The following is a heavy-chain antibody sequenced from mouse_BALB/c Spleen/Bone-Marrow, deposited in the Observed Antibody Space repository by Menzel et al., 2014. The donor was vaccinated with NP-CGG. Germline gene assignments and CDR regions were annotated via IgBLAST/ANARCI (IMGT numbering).Heavy chain of an antibody. CDR2: ISSGSSTI. V-gene: IGHV5-17*02. CDR1: GFTFSSFG. J-gene: IGHJ4*01. D-gene: IGHD3-3*01. CDR3: ARAGMDY. Sequence: DVMLVESGGGLVQPGGSRKLSCAASGFTFSSFGMHWVRQAPEKGLEWVAYISSGSSTIYYADTVKDRFTISRDNPKNTLFLQMTSLRSEDTAMYYCARAGMDYWGQGTSVTVSS.